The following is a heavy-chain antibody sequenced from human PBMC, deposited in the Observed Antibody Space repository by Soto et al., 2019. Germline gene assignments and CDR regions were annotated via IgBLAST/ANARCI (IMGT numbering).Heavy chain of an antibody. Sequence: PSETLSLTCTVSGGSISSGGYYWSWIRQHPGKGLEWIGYIYYSGSTYYNPSLKSRVTISVDTSKNQFSLKLSSVTAADTAVYYCAGGGYYYYMDVWGKGTTFTVSS. CDR2: IYYSGST. CDR1: GGSISSGGYY. V-gene: IGHV4-31*03. J-gene: IGHJ6*03. CDR3: AGGGYYYYMDV.